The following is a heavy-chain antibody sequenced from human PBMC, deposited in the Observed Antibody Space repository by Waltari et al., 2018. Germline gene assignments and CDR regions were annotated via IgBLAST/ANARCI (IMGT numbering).Heavy chain of an antibody. Sequence: QVQLVESGGGVVQPGGSLRLCCAACGCTFSSYGMHWVRQAPGKGLEWVAFKRYDGSNKYYADSVKGRFTISRDNSKNTLYLQMNSLRAEDTAVYYCAKDLNGGTSGYWGQGTLVTVSS. V-gene: IGHV3-30*02. CDR2: KRYDGSNK. J-gene: IGHJ4*02. CDR3: AKDLNGGTSGY. CDR1: GCTFSSYG. D-gene: IGHD3-16*01.